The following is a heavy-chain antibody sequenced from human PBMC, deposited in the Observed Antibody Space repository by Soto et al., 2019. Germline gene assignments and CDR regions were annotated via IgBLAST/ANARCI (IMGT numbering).Heavy chain of an antibody. D-gene: IGHD6-19*01. Sequence: AGGALRLSCGASGFTLSNYWMYWVRQGPGKGLVWVSRISGLGISTYYVDSAEGRFTISRDNAKNTVFLQMNSLRAEDTAVYYCVRGSNGWNGMDVWGQGTTVTVSS. CDR3: VRGSNGWNGMDV. J-gene: IGHJ6*02. CDR2: ISGLGIST. CDR1: GFTLSNYW. V-gene: IGHV3-74*01.